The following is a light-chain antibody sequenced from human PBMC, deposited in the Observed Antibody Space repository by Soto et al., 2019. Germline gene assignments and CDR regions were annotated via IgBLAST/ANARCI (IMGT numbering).Light chain of an antibody. CDR3: QQYNSYSRT. CDR2: DAS. CDR1: QSISSW. V-gene: IGKV1-5*01. J-gene: IGKJ1*01. Sequence: DIQMTQSPSSVSASVGDRVTITCRASQSISSWLAWYQQKPGKAPKLLIYDASSLESGVPSRFSGSGSGTEFTLTISSLQPDDFATYYCQQYNSYSRTFGQGTKVDIK.